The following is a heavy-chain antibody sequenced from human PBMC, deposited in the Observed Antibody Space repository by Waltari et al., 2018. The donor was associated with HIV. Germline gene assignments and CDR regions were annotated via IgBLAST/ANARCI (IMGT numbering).Heavy chain of an antibody. J-gene: IGHJ4*02. CDR3: AREGAGLTAFDF. CDR2: ISVSGRT. Sequence: QVQLQESGPGLMKPSGTLSLTCAVSGDSISSSDWWSWFRQPPGRGLEWIGEISVSGRTNYKPSLKSRVSISLDKSKNHLSLRLTSVTAADTAVYYCAREGAGLTAFDFWGQGTLVTVSS. V-gene: IGHV4-4*02. D-gene: IGHD1-26*01. CDR1: GDSISSSDW.